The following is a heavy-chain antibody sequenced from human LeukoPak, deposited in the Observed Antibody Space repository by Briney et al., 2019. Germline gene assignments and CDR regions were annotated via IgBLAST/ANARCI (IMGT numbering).Heavy chain of an antibody. Sequence: PGGSLRLSCAASGFTFSSYGMNWVRQAPGEGLEWVSHLSSSSSVIYHADSVKGRFTISRDNAKNSLYLQMNSLRTEDTAVYYCVRDGSSWGNFDYWGQGTLVSVSS. CDR2: LSSSSSVI. J-gene: IGHJ4*02. CDR3: VRDGSSWGNFDY. V-gene: IGHV3-48*01. CDR1: GFTFSSYG. D-gene: IGHD7-27*01.